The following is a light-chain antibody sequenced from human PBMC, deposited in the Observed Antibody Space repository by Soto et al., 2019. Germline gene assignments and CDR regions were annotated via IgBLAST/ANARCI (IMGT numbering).Light chain of an antibody. Sequence: DIQLTQSPSALSASVRDRVTITCLASQSISSYLNWYQQKPGKAPKLLIYAASSLQSGVPSRFSGSGSGTDFTLTISSLQPEDFATYYCQQSYSTPRVTFGPGTKVDIK. CDR2: AAS. V-gene: IGKV1-39*01. J-gene: IGKJ3*01. CDR1: QSISSY. CDR3: QQSYSTPRVT.